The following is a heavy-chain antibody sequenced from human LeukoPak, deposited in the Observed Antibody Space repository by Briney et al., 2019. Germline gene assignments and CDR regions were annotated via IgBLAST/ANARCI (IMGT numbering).Heavy chain of an antibody. V-gene: IGHV3-49*04. Sequence: GGSLRLSCTASGFTFGDYAMSWVRQAPGKGLEWVGFIRSKAYGGTTEYAASVKGRFTISRDDSKSIAYLQMNSLRAEDTAVYYCAKDKSPNWVEHGKDPFDYWGQGTLVTVSS. D-gene: IGHD1-1*01. CDR2: IRSKAYGGTT. CDR3: AKDKSPNWVEHGKDPFDY. CDR1: GFTFGDYA. J-gene: IGHJ4*02.